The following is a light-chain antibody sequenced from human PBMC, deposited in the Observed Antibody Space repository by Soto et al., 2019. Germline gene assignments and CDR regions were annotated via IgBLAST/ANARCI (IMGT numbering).Light chain of an antibody. V-gene: IGKV1-33*01. J-gene: IGKJ1*01. CDR2: DAS. Sequence: DIQMTQSPSSLSASVGDRVTITCQASQDISNYLNWYQQKPGKAPKLLIYDASNLETGVLSRFSGSGSGTDFTFTISSLQPEDIATYYCQQYDNLPLTFGQGTKVDIK. CDR3: QQYDNLPLT. CDR1: QDISNY.